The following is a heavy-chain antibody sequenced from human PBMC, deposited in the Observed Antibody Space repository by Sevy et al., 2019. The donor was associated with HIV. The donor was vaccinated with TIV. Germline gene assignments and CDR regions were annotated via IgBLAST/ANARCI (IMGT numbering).Heavy chain of an antibody. CDR1: GFTFFSHV. V-gene: IGHV3-23*01. CDR3: ATGTTDSSISWVFDV. CDR2: LSGSGGTT. J-gene: IGHJ3*01. Sequence: GGSLRLSCAASGFTFFSHVMSWVRQAPGKGLEWVSGLSGSGGTTYYADSVKGRSSISRDNSKNKLYLQMSSLRIEDTAVYDCATGTTDSSISWVFDVWGQGTMVTVSS. D-gene: IGHD6-13*01.